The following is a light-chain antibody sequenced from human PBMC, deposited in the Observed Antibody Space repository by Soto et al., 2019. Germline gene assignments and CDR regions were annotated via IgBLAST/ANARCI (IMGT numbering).Light chain of an antibody. CDR1: RSDIGNFNR. J-gene: IGLJ3*02. CDR3: SSYTGTSTWV. Sequence: QSALTQPPSVSGSPGQSVAISCTGTRSDIGNFNRVSWYQQPPGTAPKVLIYEVTNRPSGVPDRFSGSKSGNTAFLIISGGQAEDDAAYYCSSYTGTSTWVFGGGTKLTVL. CDR2: EVT. V-gene: IGLV2-18*02.